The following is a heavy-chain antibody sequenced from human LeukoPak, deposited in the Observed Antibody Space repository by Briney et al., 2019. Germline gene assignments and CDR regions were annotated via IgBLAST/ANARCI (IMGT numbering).Heavy chain of an antibody. CDR3: ARDQGIAAAGYYYYYGMDV. J-gene: IGHJ6*02. CDR2: INPSDGGT. CDR1: GYTFTNYY. V-gene: IGHV1-46*01. D-gene: IGHD6-13*01. Sequence: ASVKVSCKASGYTFTNYYLHWVRQAPGHGLEWMAIINPSDGGTYYEQKLQGRVTVTRDTSTSTVYMELSSLRSDDTAVYYCARDQGIAAAGYYYYYGMDVWGQGTTVTVSS.